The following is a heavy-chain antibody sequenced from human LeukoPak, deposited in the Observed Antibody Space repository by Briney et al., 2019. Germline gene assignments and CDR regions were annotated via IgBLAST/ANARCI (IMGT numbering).Heavy chain of an antibody. CDR2: SYYSGST. CDR3: AREWPRGDYSSGWHRGGDAFDI. J-gene: IGHJ3*02. V-gene: IGHV4-39*07. D-gene: IGHD6-19*01. Sequence: SEPLSLTCSVSGDSIDTKIYYWAWVRHPPGKGLEWIGSSYYSGSTDYHPSVKSRVTISKDTSKNQFSLKLSSVTAADTAVYYCAREWPRGDYSSGWHRGGDAFDIWGQGTMVTVSS. CDR1: GDSIDTKIYY.